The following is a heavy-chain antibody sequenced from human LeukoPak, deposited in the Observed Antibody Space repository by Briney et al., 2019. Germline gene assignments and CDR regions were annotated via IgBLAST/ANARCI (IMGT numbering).Heavy chain of an antibody. CDR3: ARLAKIQLYYYYYYYMDV. J-gene: IGHJ6*03. CDR2: INYSGST. V-gene: IGHV4-59*12. D-gene: IGHD5-18*01. Sequence: SETLSLTCTVSGGSIGTYFWNWIRQPPGKGLEWIGYINYSGSTTYNPSLKSRVTMSVDTSKSQFSLTLMSVTAADTAVYYCARLAKIQLYYYYYYYMDVWGKGTTVTISS. CDR1: GGSIGTYF.